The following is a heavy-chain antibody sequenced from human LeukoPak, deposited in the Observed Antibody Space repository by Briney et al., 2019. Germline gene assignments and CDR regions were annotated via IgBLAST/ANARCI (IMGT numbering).Heavy chain of an antibody. CDR2: INPNSGGT. J-gene: IGHJ4*02. D-gene: IGHD2-2*01. CDR1: GYTFTGYY. CDR3: ATDRCATSCYQLDY. V-gene: IGHV1-2*06. Sequence: GASVKVSCKASGYTFTGYYMHWVRQAPGQGLEWMGRINPNSGGTNYAQKFQGRVTMTRDTSISTAYMELSRLRSGDTAVYYCATDRCATSCYQLDYWGQGTLVTVSS.